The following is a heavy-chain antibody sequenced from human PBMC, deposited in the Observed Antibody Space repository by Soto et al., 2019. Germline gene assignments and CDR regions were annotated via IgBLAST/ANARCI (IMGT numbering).Heavy chain of an antibody. CDR3: AKGGYSYGYDRFRDAFDI. V-gene: IGHV3-30*18. CDR2: ISYDGSNK. J-gene: IGHJ3*02. D-gene: IGHD5-18*01. CDR1: GFTFSSYG. Sequence: QVQLVASGGGVVQPGRSLRLSCAASGFTFSSYGMHWVRQAPGKGLEWVAVISYDGSNKYYADSVKGRFTISRDNSKNTLYLQMNSLRAEDTAVYYCAKGGYSYGYDRFRDAFDIWGQGTMVTVSS.